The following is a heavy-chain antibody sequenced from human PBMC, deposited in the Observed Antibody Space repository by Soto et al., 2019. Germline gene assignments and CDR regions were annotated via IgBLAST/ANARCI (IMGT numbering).Heavy chain of an antibody. J-gene: IGHJ6*03. V-gene: IGHV1-18*01. Sequence: QVQLVQSGGEVKNPGASVKVSCKAFGYTLTNYGISWVRQAPGQGLEWMGWISAYNGHANYAQKFQGRVRLTTDGPTNTAYMELRSLGSDDTAEYYCAREGYCSSSMCYGGYYYMDVWGKGTTVTVS. CDR1: GYTLTNYG. CDR2: ISAYNGHA. D-gene: IGHD2-2*01. CDR3: AREGYCSSSMCYGGYYYMDV.